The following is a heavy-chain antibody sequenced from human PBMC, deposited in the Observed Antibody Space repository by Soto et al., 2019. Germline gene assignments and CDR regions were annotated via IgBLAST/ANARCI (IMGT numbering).Heavy chain of an antibody. J-gene: IGHJ6*01. D-gene: IGHD1-1*01. CDR2: ISYDGSNK. CDR1: GFTFSSYG. V-gene: IGHV3-30*18. CDR3: AKVGWVRSRLYYYYGMDV. Sequence: QVQLVESGGGVVQPGRSLRLSCAASGFTFSSYGMHWVRQAPGKGLEWVAVISYDGSNKYYADSVKGRFTISRDNSKNTLYLQMNSLRAEDTAVYYCAKVGWVRSRLYYYYGMDVWGQGNTVTVSS.